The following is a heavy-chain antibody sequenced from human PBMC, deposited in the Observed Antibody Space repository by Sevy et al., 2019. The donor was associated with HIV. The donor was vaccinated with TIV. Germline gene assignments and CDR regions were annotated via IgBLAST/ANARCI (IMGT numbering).Heavy chain of an antibody. CDR1: GYTLTELS. CDR3: ASTRDYYDSSGYYFDY. J-gene: IGHJ4*02. Sequence: ASVKVSCKVSGYTLTELSIHWVRQAPGKGLEWLVTFEPEDGKTIYAQNFQGRVTMTEGTSTDTTYMELSSLRSEDTAVYYCASTRDYYDSSGYYFDYWGQGTLVTVSS. CDR2: FEPEDGKT. D-gene: IGHD3-22*01. V-gene: IGHV1-24*01.